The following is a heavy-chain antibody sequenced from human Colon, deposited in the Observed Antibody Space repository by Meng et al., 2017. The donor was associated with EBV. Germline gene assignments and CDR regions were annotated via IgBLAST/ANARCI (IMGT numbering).Heavy chain of an antibody. CDR2: IDDSGST. V-gene: IGHV4-4*02. D-gene: IGHD1-26*01. Sequence: QVQLQESGPGLLKPSGTLSLTCGVSGVSISSNIRWTWVRQPPGKGLEWIGDIDDSGSTNYNPSLNSRISISLDKSKNHFSLKVNSVTAADTAVYYCARGKQDAWELLAYWGQGALVTVSS. J-gene: IGHJ4*02. CDR1: GVSISSNIR. CDR3: ARGKQDAWELLAY.